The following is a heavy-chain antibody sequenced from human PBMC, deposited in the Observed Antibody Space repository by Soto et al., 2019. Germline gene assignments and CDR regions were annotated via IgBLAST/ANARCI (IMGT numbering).Heavy chain of an antibody. Sequence: QVQLVQSGAEVKKPGSSVRVSCRSSGDTFSSYIVNWLRLAPGRGLEWMGRVIPVLTTTDYAQNFRGRVTISADRSTNTVYLDLSSLRSDEPAVYYCARRRYCGYDCYHKHYYGMDVWGQGSLVTVAS. V-gene: IGHV1-69*08. D-gene: IGHD2-21*02. CDR1: GDTFSSYI. CDR3: ARRRYCGYDCYHKHYYGMDV. J-gene: IGHJ6*02. CDR2: VIPVLTTT.